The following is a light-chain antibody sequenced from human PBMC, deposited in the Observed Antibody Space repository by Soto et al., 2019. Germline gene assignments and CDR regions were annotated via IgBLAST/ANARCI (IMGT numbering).Light chain of an antibody. CDR3: QQYNKWPLT. J-gene: IGKJ4*01. CDR1: QSVNSN. CDR2: EAS. Sequence: EVVMTQSPATLSVSPGERATLSCRASQSVNSNLAWYQPKPGQAPRLLIYEASTRATGIPARFSGSGSGTEFTLTISSLQSEDFAVYYCQQYNKWPLTFGGGTKVDIK. V-gene: IGKV3D-15*01.